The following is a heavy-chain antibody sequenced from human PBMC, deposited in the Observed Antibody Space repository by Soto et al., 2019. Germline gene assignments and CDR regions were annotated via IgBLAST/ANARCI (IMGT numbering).Heavy chain of an antibody. V-gene: IGHV3-21*01. Sequence: GGSLRLSCAASGFIFRRYSINWVRQAPGKGLEWVSSISSSSSYIYYADSVKGRLTISRDNAKNSLYLQLSSLRVADTAVYYCARHKITGVFDYWGKGTLVTLYS. J-gene: IGHJ4*02. CDR2: ISSSSSYI. CDR1: GFIFRRYS. CDR3: ARHKITGVFDY. D-gene: IGHD2-8*02.